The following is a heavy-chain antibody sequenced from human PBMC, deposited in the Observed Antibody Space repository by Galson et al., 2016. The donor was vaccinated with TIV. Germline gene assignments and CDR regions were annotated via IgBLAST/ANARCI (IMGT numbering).Heavy chain of an antibody. V-gene: IGHV4-39*07. CDR1: GDSISTSRNY. D-gene: IGHD3-10*01. Sequence: ETLSLTCSVSGDSISTSRNYWGWIRQPPGKGLEWIGTIFHSGSTYYNPSLKSRVTMSVDTSKTQLSLDLSSVTAADTAVYFCARAPYGENWYFDLWGRGTLVTVSS. CDR3: ARAPYGENWYFDL. J-gene: IGHJ2*01. CDR2: IFHSGST.